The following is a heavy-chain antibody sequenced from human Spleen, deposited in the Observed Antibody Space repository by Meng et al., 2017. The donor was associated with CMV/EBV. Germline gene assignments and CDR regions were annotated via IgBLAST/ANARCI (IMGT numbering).Heavy chain of an antibody. CDR1: GGSISSSSYY. V-gene: IGHV4-39*07. J-gene: IGHJ6*02. Sequence: GSLRLSCTVSGGSISSSSYYWGWIRQPPGKGLEWIGSIYYSGSTYYNPSLKSRVTISVDTSKNQFSLKLSSVTAADTAVFHCAKDRGGYFYHGMDVWGQGTTVTVSS. CDR3: AKDRGGYFYHGMDV. CDR2: IYYSGST. D-gene: IGHD2-15*01.